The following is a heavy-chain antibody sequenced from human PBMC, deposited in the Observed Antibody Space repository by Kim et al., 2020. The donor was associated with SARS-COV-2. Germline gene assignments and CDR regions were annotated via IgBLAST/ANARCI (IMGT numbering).Heavy chain of an antibody. CDR3: TRDNPTVSDFDS. J-gene: IGHJ4*02. V-gene: IGHV3-48*03. D-gene: IGHD4-17*01. Sequence: DADAVEGRFSIFRNNAKNSLFLQVNSLRAEDTAVYYCTRDNPTVSDFDSWGQGTLVTISS.